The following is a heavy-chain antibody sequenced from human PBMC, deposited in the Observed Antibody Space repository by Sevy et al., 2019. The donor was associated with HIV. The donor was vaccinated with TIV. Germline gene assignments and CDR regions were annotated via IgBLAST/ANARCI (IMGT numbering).Heavy chain of an antibody. J-gene: IGHJ4*02. CDR3: ARGDHLYYFDY. CDR2: IYYSGST. CDR1: GGSISSYY. Sequence: SETLSLTCTVSGGSISSYYWSWIRQPPGKGLEWIGYIYYSGSTNYNPSLKSRVTISLDTSKKQFSLKLSSVTAADTAVYYCARGDHLYYFDYWGQGTLVTVSS. V-gene: IGHV4-59*01.